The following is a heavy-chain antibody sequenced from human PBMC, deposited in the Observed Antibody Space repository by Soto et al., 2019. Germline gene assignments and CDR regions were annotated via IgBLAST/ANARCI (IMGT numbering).Heavy chain of an antibody. J-gene: IGHJ6*02. CDR1: GGSFSGDY. V-gene: IGHV4-34*01. CDR3: ARGKQWLVRHGGMDV. CDR2: INHSGST. D-gene: IGHD6-19*01. Sequence: SETLSLTCAVYGGSFSGDYWSWIRQPPGKGLEWIGEINHSGSTNYNPSLKSRVTISVDTSKNQFSLKLSSVTAADTAVYYCARGKQWLVRHGGMDVWGQGTTVTVS.